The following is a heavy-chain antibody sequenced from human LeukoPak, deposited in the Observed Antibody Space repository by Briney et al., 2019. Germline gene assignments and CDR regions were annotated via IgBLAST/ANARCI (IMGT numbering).Heavy chain of an antibody. D-gene: IGHD3-22*01. Sequence: KSSETLSLTCTVSGGPMSSRSYYWGWIRQPPGKGLEWIGEINHSGSTNYNPSLKSRVTISVDTSKNQFSLKLSSVTAADTAVYYCARGHSSGYPDAFDIWGQGTMVTVSS. CDR2: INHSGST. CDR1: GGPMSSRSYY. V-gene: IGHV4-39*07. J-gene: IGHJ3*02. CDR3: ARGHSSGYPDAFDI.